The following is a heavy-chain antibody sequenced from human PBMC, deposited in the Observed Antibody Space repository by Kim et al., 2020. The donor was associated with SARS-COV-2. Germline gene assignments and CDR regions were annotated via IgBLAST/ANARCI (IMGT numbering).Heavy chain of an antibody. Sequence: SETLSLTCTVSGGSISSGSYYWSWIRQPAGKGLEWIGCIYTSGSTNYNPSLKSRVTISVDTSKNQFTLTLSSVTAADTAVYYCARGAFYHLGDSYGVFVYWGQRTLVTVSS. CDR1: GGSISSGSYY. CDR2: IYTSGST. V-gene: IGHV4-61*02. D-gene: IGHD5-18*01. J-gene: IGHJ4*02. CDR3: ARGAFYHLGDSYGVFVY.